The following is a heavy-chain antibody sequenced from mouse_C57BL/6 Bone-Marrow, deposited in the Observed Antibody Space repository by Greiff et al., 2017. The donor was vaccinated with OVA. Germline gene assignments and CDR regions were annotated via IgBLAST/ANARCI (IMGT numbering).Heavy chain of an antibody. D-gene: IGHD4-1*02. CDR3: TTSTGTIAY. CDR2: IAPETGDT. V-gene: IGHV14-4*01. J-gene: IGHJ3*01. Sequence: EVKLVESGAELVRPGASVKLSCTASGFNIKDDYMHWVKQRPEQGLEWIGWIAPETGDTEYASKFEGKATITADTSSNTAYLQLSSLTSEDTAVYYCTTSTGTIAYWGQGTLVTVAA. CDR1: GFNIKDDY.